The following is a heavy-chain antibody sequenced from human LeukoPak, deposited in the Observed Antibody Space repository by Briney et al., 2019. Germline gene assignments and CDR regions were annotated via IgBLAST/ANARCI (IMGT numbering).Heavy chain of an antibody. V-gene: IGHV1-69*13. J-gene: IGHJ6*02. CDR3: ARDFKQAVLRFLDMTNGMDV. CDR2: IIPIFGTA. D-gene: IGHD3-3*01. Sequence: SVKVSCKASGGTFSSYAISWVRQAPGQGLEWMGGIIPIFGTANYAQKFQGRVTITADESTSTAYMELSSLRSEDTAVYYCARDFKQAVLRFLDMTNGMDVWGQGTTVTVSS. CDR1: GGTFSSYA.